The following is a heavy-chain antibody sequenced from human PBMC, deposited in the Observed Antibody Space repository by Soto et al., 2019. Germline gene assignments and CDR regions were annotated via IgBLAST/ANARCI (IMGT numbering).Heavy chain of an antibody. CDR3: GRGGSDHYTDV. CDR1: GGSFSGYY. J-gene: IGHJ6*03. CDR2: INHTGNT. Sequence: SETLSLTCAVYGGSFSGYYWSWIRQPPGKGLEWIGEINHTGNTNYNPSLKSRVTMSVVTSKDQFSLKLSSVTAADTAVYYCGRGGSDHYTDVWGNGTRVTVPS. V-gene: IGHV4-34*01.